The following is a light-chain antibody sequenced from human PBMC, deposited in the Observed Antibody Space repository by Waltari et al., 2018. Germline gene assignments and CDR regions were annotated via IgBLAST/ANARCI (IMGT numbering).Light chain of an antibody. CDR2: KAS. CDR1: ENINSW. CDR3: QQYRINPWT. V-gene: IGKV1-5*03. Sequence: DIQMTQSPSTLSAFVGDRVTITCRASENINSWLAWYQEKPGKAPKLLIQKASNLESGVPSRFSGSGSGTEFTLIISSLQTDDFATYYCQQYRINPWTFGQGTRVEI. J-gene: IGKJ1*01.